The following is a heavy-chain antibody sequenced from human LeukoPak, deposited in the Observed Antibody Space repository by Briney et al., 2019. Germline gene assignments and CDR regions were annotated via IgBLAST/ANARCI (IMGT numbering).Heavy chain of an antibody. J-gene: IGHJ6*03. CDR2: IYSGGNT. D-gene: IGHD3-10*01. Sequence: GGSLRLSCTVSGFTVSSNSMSWVRQAPGKGLEWVSFIYSGGNTHNSDSVKGRFTISRDNSKNTLYLQMNTLRAEDTAVYYCARDHGSMVRGVIGRSSDYYYHYYMDVWGKGTTVTVSS. V-gene: IGHV3-53*01. CDR1: GFTVSSNS. CDR3: ARDHGSMVRGVIGRSSDYYYHYYMDV.